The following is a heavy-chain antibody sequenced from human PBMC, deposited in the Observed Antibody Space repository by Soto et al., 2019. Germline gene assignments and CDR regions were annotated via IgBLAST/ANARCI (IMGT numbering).Heavy chain of an antibody. D-gene: IGHD1-7*01. V-gene: IGHV3-23*01. CDR3: ANSFAPSGTNWHSLFDH. CDR1: GFTFSNFA. J-gene: IGHJ4*02. Sequence: EVQLLESGGGLVQPGGSLRLSCATSGFTFSNFAMSWVRLAPGRGLEWVSAISSPGRNVYYTASVEGRFTISRDNSKNTVYLHMSSLRAEDTAIYYCANSFAPSGTNWHSLFDHWGQGALVNVSS. CDR2: ISSPGRNV.